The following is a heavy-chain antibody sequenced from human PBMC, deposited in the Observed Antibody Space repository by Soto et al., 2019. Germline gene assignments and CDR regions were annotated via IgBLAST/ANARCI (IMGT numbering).Heavy chain of an antibody. D-gene: IGHD3-10*01. V-gene: IGHV1-18*01. Sequence: QVQLVQSGAEVKKPGASVKVSCKASGYTFTSYGINWVRQAPGQGLGWMGWISTYNGNTNFAQNRQGRVSLTTDTSTSTAYMELRSLRFDDTAIYYCARGITMVRGVQYYYYGMDVWGQGTTVTVSS. CDR1: GYTFTSYG. CDR3: ARGITMVRGVQYYYYGMDV. J-gene: IGHJ6*02. CDR2: ISTYNGNT.